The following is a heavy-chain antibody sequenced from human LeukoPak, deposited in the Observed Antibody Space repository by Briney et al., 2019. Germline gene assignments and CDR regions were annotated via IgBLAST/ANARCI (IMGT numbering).Heavy chain of an antibody. J-gene: IGHJ4*02. CDR2: INSDGSST. Sequence: GGSLRLSCVVSGLPIADFAMHWVRQAPGKGLGWVSRINSDGSSTSYADSVKGRFTISRDNAKNTLYLQMNSLRAEDTAVYYCARPGYCSGGSCYGVDYWGQGTLVTVSS. V-gene: IGHV3-74*01. CDR3: ARPGYCSGGSCYGVDY. D-gene: IGHD2-15*01. CDR1: GLPIADFA.